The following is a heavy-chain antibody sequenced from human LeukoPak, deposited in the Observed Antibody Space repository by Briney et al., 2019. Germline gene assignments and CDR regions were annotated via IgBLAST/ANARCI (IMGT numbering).Heavy chain of an antibody. CDR3: ARAVVGGAAPFGNYYFYGMDV. D-gene: IGHD2-15*01. J-gene: IGHJ6*02. Sequence: PGGSLRLSCAASGFTFSSYVMSWFRQAPGKGLEWVSIISGSGGSTYYADSVKGRFTISRDNSKNTLFLQMNSLRAEDTAVYYCARAVVGGAAPFGNYYFYGMDVWGQGTTVTVSS. CDR2: ISGSGGST. CDR1: GFTFSSYV. V-gene: IGHV3-23*01.